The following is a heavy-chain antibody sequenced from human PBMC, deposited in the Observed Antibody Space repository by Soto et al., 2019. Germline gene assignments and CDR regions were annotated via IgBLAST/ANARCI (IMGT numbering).Heavy chain of an antibody. CDR1: GVSVNSGNYY. D-gene: IGHD3-10*01. Sequence: QVQLQESGPGLVKPSETLSLTCSVSGVSVNSGNYYWHWIRQPPGKGLEWIGHIYYSGSTNYNPSLKSRVTIALDMSKTQFSLTLTSVTAADTAVYYCFSSRGYWGQGTLVTVSS. CDR2: IYYSGST. V-gene: IGHV4-61*01. J-gene: IGHJ4*02. CDR3: FSSRGY.